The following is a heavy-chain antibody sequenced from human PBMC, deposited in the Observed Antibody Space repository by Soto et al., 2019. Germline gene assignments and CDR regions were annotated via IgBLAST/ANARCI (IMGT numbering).Heavy chain of an antibody. CDR2: ISAYNGNT. CDR1: GYTFTSYG. CDR3: ARGDFGSGYYEPIDY. Sequence: QVQLVQSGAEVKKPGASVKVSCKASGYTFTSYGISWVRQAPGQGLEWMGWISAYNGNTNYAQKLQGRVTMSTDTSTSTADMELGSLRSDDTAVYYCARGDFGSGYYEPIDYWGQGTLVTVSA. J-gene: IGHJ4*02. V-gene: IGHV1-18*01. D-gene: IGHD3-3*01.